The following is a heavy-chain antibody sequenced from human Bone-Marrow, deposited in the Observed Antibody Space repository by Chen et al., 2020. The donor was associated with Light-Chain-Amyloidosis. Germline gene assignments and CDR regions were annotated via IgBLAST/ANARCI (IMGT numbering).Heavy chain of an antibody. V-gene: IGHV5-51*01. CDR1: GYTFPNYW. D-gene: IGHD5-12*01. Sequence: EVQLEQSGPEVKKPWESLKISCKGSGYTFPNYWIGWVRQMPGKGLEWMGVIYPDDSDARYSPSFECQVTSSADKSITAAYLQWRSLKASDTAMYYCARRRDGYNFDYWGQGTLVTVSS. CDR3: ARRRDGYNFDY. CDR2: IYPDDSDA. J-gene: IGHJ4*02.